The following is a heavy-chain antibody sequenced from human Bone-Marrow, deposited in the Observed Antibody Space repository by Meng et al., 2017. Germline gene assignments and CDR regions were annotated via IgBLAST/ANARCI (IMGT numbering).Heavy chain of an antibody. D-gene: IGHD4-17*01. CDR3: ARVPTTLTIGYFDS. J-gene: IGHJ4*02. V-gene: IGHV3-21*06. Sequence: GESLKISCAASGFSFDSYTMSWVRQAPGTGLEWVSSISSSSTSKYYADSLKGRFTISRDNAKNSLFLRMNSLRADDTALYYCARVPTTLTIGYFDSWGQGALVTVSS. CDR1: GFSFDSYT. CDR2: ISSSSTSK.